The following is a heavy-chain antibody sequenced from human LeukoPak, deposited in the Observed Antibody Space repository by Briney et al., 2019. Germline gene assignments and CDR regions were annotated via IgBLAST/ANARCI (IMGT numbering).Heavy chain of an antibody. CDR2: ILYDGSNK. Sequence: GRSLRLSCAASGFTFSSYGMHWVRQAPGKGLEWVGVILYDGSNKYYAASVKGRLTISRDNSKNTLYVQMNSLRAEDTAVYYCARDMVATLDYRGQGTLVTVSS. D-gene: IGHD5-12*01. J-gene: IGHJ4*02. CDR1: GFTFSSYG. CDR3: ARDMVATLDY. V-gene: IGHV3-33*01.